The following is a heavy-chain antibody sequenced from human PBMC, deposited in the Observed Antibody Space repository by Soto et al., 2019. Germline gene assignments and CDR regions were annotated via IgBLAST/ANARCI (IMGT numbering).Heavy chain of an antibody. V-gene: IGHV4-59*01. CDR1: GGSISSYY. J-gene: IGHJ4*02. CDR2: IYYSGST. Sequence: SETLSLTCTVSGGSISSYYWSWIRQPPGKGLEWIGYIYYSGSTNYNPSLKSRVTISVDTSKNQFSLKLSSVTAAGTAVYYCARRYGTTFDYWGQGTLVNVSS. D-gene: IGHD1-7*01. CDR3: ARRYGTTFDY.